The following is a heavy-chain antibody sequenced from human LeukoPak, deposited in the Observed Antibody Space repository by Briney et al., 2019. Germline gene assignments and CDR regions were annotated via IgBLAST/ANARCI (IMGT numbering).Heavy chain of an antibody. CDR2: IYQTGSP. CDR3: ARKAAAGIPPLYNWFDP. Sequence: SETLSLTCTVYGGSITNYYWSWIRQPPGKGLEWIGYIYQTGSPNYNPSLRSRVTISVDPSKNQLSLKLTSVPPADTAVYYCARKAAAGIPPLYNWFDPWGQGTLVTVSA. J-gene: IGHJ5*02. D-gene: IGHD6-13*01. V-gene: IGHV4-59*01. CDR1: GGSITNYY.